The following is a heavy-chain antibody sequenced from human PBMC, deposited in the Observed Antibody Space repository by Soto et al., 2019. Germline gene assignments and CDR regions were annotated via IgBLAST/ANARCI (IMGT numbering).Heavy chain of an antibody. V-gene: IGHV1-46*03. Sequence: ASVNVSCKAFGYTFTSYYMHWVRQAPGQGLEWMGIINPSGGSTSYAQKFQGRVTMTRDTSTSTVYMELSSLRSEDTAVYYCARYRRAAGTVFDYWGQGTLVTVSS. CDR2: INPSGGST. D-gene: IGHD6-13*01. J-gene: IGHJ4*02. CDR1: GYTFTSYY. CDR3: ARYRRAAGTVFDY.